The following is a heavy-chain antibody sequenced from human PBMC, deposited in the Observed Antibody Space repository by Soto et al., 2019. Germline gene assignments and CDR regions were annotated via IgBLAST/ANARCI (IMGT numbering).Heavy chain of an antibody. CDR1: GYSFTSYW. D-gene: IGHD6-13*01. CDR2: IYPGDSDT. V-gene: IGHV5-51*01. J-gene: IGHJ6*02. Sequence: PGESLKISCKGSGYSFTSYWIGWVRQMPGKGLECMGIIYPGDSDTRYSPPFQGQVTISADKSISTAYLQWSSLKASDTAMYYCARTAAAGKYYYGMAVWGQGTTVTVSS. CDR3: ARTAAAGKYYYGMAV.